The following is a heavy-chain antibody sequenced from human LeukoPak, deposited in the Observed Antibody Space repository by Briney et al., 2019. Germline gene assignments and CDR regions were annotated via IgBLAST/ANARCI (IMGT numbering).Heavy chain of an antibody. CDR2: IRKKADGGTP. J-gene: IGHJ4*02. Sequence: PGRSLRLSCTASGFTFGDYTITWIRQAPGKGLGWVGFIRKKADGGTPEYAASVKGRFIISRDDSKSIAYLQMNSLKTGDTAVYYCTKDPPTSYWGQGTLVSVSS. CDR1: GFTFGDYT. CDR3: TKDPPTSY. V-gene: IGHV3-49*03. D-gene: IGHD1-26*01.